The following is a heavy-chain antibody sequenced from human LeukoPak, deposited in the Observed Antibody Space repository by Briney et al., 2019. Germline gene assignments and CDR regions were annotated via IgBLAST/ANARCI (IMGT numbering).Heavy chain of an antibody. CDR3: ARASSGYKPAPFDY. CDR1: GYTFTSYG. CDR2: ISAYNGNT. D-gene: IGHD3-22*01. J-gene: IGHJ4*02. V-gene: IGHV1-18*01. Sequence: ASVKVSCKASGYTFTSYGISWVRQAPGQGLEWMGWISAYNGNTNYAQKLQGRVTMTTDTSTSTAYMELRSLRSDDTAVYYCARASSGYKPAPFDYWGQGTLVTVSS.